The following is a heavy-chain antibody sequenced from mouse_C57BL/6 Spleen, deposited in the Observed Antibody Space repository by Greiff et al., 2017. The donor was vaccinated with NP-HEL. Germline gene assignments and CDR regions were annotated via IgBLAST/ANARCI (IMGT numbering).Heavy chain of an antibody. CDR2: ISNGGGST. Sequence: DVHLVESGGGLVQPGGSLKLSCAASGFTFSDYYMYWVRQTPEKRLEWVAYISNGGGSTYYPDTVKGRFTISRDNAKNTLYRQMSRLKSEDTAMYYCARQIYYGKGYAMDYWGQGTSVTVSS. CDR1: GFTFSDYY. V-gene: IGHV5-12*01. J-gene: IGHJ4*01. CDR3: ARQIYYGKGYAMDY. D-gene: IGHD1-1*01.